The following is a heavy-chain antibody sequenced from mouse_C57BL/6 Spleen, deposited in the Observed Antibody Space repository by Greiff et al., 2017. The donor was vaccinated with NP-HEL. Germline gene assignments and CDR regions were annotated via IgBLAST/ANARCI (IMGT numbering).Heavy chain of an antibody. Sequence: EVQLQQSGPELVKPGASVKISCKASGYTFTDYYMNWVKQSHGKSLEWIGDINPNNGGTSYNQKFKGKATLTVDKSSSTAYMELRSLTSEDSAVXQCERPPRVGGKNARDYGGKGTSVTVLS. CDR1: GYTFTDYY. CDR2: INPNNGGT. V-gene: IGHV1-26*01. D-gene: IGHD1-1*02. J-gene: IGHJ4*01. CDR3: ERPPRVGGKNARDY.